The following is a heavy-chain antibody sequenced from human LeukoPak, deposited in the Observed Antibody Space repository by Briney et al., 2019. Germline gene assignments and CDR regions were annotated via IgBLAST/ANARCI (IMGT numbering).Heavy chain of an antibody. J-gene: IGHJ6*02. CDR3: ARELGYCSSTSCSTKYGMDV. CDR1: GGTFSGYA. CDR2: IIPIFGIA. Sequence: SVKVSCKASGGTFSGYAISWVRQAPGQGLEWMGRIIPIFGIANYAQKFQGRVTITADKSTSTAYMELSSLRSEDTAVYYCARELGYCSSTSCSTKYGMDVWGQGTTVTVSS. D-gene: IGHD2-2*02. V-gene: IGHV1-69*04.